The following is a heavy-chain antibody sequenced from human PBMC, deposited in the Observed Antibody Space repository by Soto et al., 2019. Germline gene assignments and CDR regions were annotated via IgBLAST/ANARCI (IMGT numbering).Heavy chain of an antibody. Sequence: SETLSLTCTVSGGSISSYYWSWIRQPPGKGLEWIGYIYYSGSTNYNPSLKSRVTISVDTSKNQFSLKLSSVTAADTAVYYCARDQRGQPLFRFDPWGQGTLVTVSS. V-gene: IGHV4-59*01. CDR1: GGSISSYY. J-gene: IGHJ5*02. CDR3: ARDQRGQPLFRFDP. D-gene: IGHD6-13*01. CDR2: IYYSGST.